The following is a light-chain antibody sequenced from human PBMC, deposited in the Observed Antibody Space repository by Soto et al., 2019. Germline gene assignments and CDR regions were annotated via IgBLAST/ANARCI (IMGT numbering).Light chain of an antibody. J-gene: IGKJ1*01. Sequence: DIQMTQSPSSLSASVGDRVTITCRASQSIRTYLNWYQQKPGKAPNLLMYGASTLQSGVPYRFSGSGSGTEFTLTISSLQPDDFATYYCQHYNSYSEAFGQGTKVDI. CDR1: QSIRTY. CDR2: GAS. V-gene: IGKV1-5*01. CDR3: QHYNSYSEA.